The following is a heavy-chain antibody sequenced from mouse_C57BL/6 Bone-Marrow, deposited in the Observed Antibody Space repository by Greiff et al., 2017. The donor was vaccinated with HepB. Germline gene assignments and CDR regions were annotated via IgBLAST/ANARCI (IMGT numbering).Heavy chain of an antibody. CDR2: IRSKSNNYAT. V-gene: IGHV10-1*01. CDR1: GFSFNTYA. J-gene: IGHJ4*01. Sequence: EVQLVESGGGLVQPKGSLKLSCAASGFSFNTYAMNWVRQAPGKGLEWVARIRSKSNNYATYYADSVKDRFTISRDDSESMLYLQMNNLKTEDTAMYYCVRQSNGYAMDYWGQGTSVTVSS. CDR3: VRQSNGYAMDY.